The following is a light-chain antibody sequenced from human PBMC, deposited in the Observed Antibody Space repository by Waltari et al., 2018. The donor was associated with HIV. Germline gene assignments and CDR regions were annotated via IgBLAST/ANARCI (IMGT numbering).Light chain of an antibody. CDR1: SSNTGAGYD. CDR3: QSSDSSLSGF. CDR2: GTS. V-gene: IGLV1-40*01. J-gene: IGLJ1*01. Sequence: QSVLTQPPSVSGAPGQRVTISCTGSSSNTGAGYDVHWYQQLPGKAPKLLIYGTSNRPSGGPDRFSGSKSGTSASLAITGLQAEDEADYYCQSSDSSLSGFFGTGTKVTVL.